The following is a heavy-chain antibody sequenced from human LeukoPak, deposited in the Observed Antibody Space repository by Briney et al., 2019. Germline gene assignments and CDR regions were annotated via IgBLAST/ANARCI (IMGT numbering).Heavy chain of an antibody. D-gene: IGHD2-2*01. V-gene: IGHV1-24*01. J-gene: IGHJ5*02. Sequence: ASVKVSCKVSGYTLTELSMHWVRQAPGKGLEWMGGFDPEDGETIYAQKFQGRVTMTEDTSTDTAYMELSSLRSEDTAVYYCARVPDRYCSSTSCPGWFDPWGQGTLVTASS. CDR2: FDPEDGET. CDR3: ARVPDRYCSSTSCPGWFDP. CDR1: GYTLTELS.